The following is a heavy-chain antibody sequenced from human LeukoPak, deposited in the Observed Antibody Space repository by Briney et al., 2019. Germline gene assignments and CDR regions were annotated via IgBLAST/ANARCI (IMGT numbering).Heavy chain of an antibody. CDR2: ISAYNGNT. V-gene: IGHV1-18*01. D-gene: IGHD3-10*02. CDR1: GYTFTNYG. CDR3: ARDGLSPDPYVFTTQHYYYGMDV. J-gene: IGHJ6*04. Sequence: GASVKVSCKASGYTFTNYGISWVRQAPGQGLEWMGWISAYNGNTNYAQKLQGRVTMTTDTSTSTAYMELRSLRSDDTAVYYCARDGLSPDPYVFTTQHYYYGMDVWGKGTTVTVSS.